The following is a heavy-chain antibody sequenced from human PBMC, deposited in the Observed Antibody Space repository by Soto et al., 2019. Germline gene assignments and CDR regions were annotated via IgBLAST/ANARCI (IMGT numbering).Heavy chain of an antibody. CDR1: GGSISGYY. CDR3: ARLTGGTYLSFYYYIGV. CDR2: IYYSGTT. J-gene: IGHJ6*03. Sequence: QVQLQESGPGLVKPSETLSLTCTVSGGSISGYYWSWIRQAPGKGLEWIGYIYYSGTTNYDPSLKSRVTMSVDTSKNQFSLKRSSVTTADTAVYYCARLTGGTYLSFYYYIGVWGKGTTVTVSS. D-gene: IGHD2-8*02. V-gene: IGHV4-59*01.